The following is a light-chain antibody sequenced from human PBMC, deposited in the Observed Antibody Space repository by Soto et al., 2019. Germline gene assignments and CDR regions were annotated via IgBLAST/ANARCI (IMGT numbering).Light chain of an antibody. CDR1: QSVSSSY. Sequence: EIVLTQSPGTLFLSPVERASLSCRARQSVSSSYLARYQQKRGQAPRPHFYGASSRTSGIPDRFSGSGSGTDFTLTISRLEPEDFAVYYCQQYGSSPWTFGQGTKVEIK. J-gene: IGKJ1*01. CDR2: GAS. CDR3: QQYGSSPWT. V-gene: IGKV3-20*01.